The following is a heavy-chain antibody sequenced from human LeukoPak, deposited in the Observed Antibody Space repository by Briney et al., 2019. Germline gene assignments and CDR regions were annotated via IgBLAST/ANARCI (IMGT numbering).Heavy chain of an antibody. D-gene: IGHD3-9*01. Sequence: GGSLRLSCAASGFTFSRSAMHWVRQASGKGLEWVGRIRSKANSYATAYAASVKGRFTISRDDSKNSAYLQMNSLKTEDTAVYYCTRVLRYPDYWGQGTLVTVSS. V-gene: IGHV3-73*01. CDR2: IRSKANSYAT. CDR3: TRVLRYPDY. CDR1: GFTFSRSA. J-gene: IGHJ4*02.